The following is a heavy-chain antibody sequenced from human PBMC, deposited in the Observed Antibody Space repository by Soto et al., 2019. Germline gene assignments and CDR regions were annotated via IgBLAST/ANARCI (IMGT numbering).Heavy chain of an antibody. CDR1: GDSLNNYY. CDR3: AREGYYFGPFDY. CDR2: ISYSGTT. J-gene: IGHJ4*02. V-gene: IGHV4-59*01. Sequence: SETLSLTCTVSGDSLNNYYWSWIRRPPGMGLEWIASISYSGTTNYNSSLKSRVTISIDTSKNQFSLDFNSVAAADTAVYYCAREGYYFGPFDYWGQGALVTVSS. D-gene: IGHD1-26*01.